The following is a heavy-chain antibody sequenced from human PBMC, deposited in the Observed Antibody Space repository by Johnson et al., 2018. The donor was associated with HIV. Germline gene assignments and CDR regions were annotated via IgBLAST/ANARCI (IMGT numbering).Heavy chain of an antibody. CDR1: VFTFSNYA. CDR2: ISFDGNNK. Sequence: QVQLVESGGGVVQPGRSLRLSCAASVFTFSNYAMHWVRQAPGKGLEWVAVISFDGNNKYYADSVKGRLTISRDNSKNSLFLQMNSLRAEDTAVYYCARENYHNFPLDAFDIWGQGTMVTVSS. J-gene: IGHJ3*02. D-gene: IGHD3-3*01. V-gene: IGHV3-30*04. CDR3: ARENYHNFPLDAFDI.